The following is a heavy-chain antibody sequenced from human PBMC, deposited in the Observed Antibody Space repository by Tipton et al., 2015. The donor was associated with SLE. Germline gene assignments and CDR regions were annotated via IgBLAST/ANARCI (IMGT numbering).Heavy chain of an antibody. V-gene: IGHV4-39*07. D-gene: IGHD5-18*01. Sequence: TLSLTCTVSGGSVSRSSKYWAWIRQPPGKGLEWIGSIYYTGTTTYYNSFLKIRVTMSVDTSKNQFSLRLTSVIAADTAVYYCARLHGYSYGLNWFDPWGQGTLISVSS. CDR1: GGSVSRSSKY. J-gene: IGHJ5*02. CDR3: ARLHGYSYGLNWFDP. CDR2: IYYTGTTT.